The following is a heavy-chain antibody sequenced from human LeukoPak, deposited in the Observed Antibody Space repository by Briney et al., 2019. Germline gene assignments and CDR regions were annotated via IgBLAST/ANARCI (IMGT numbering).Heavy chain of an antibody. D-gene: IGHD3-22*01. CDR3: ARESSSGDFF. Sequence: TGGSLRLSCAASGRTFRAYRMHWVRQGPGKGLVWVSRINEDASRIDYADSVKGRFIISRDNAKNTLYLQMNSLRVEDTGVYYCARESSSGDFFWGQGTLVTVSS. V-gene: IGHV3-74*01. J-gene: IGHJ4*02. CDR2: INEDASRI. CDR1: GRTFRAYR.